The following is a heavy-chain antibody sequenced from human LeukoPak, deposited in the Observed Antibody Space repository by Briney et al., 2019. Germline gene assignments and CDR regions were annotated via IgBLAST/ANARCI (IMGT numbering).Heavy chain of an antibody. Sequence: PGGSLRLSCAASGFTFSSYAMSWVRQAPGKGLEWVSGISGSGGTKYYADSVKGRFTISRDNSKNTLYLQMNSLRAEDTAVYYCAKAPTTVTPSNFDCWGQGTLVTVSS. V-gene: IGHV3-23*01. D-gene: IGHD4-17*01. J-gene: IGHJ4*02. CDR3: AKAPTTVTPSNFDC. CDR2: ISGSGGTK. CDR1: GFTFSSYA.